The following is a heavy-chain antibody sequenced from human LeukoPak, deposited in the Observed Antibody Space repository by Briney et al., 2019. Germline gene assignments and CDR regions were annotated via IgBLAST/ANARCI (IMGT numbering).Heavy chain of an antibody. Sequence: SSVKVSCKASGYTFTTYAMIWLRQAPAQRLEWMGWISAYNGNTNYAQKLQGRVTMTTDTSKSTAYMQLKSLRSDDPAEYCCARDLGDHFWSGSSLPSWFDPWGQGTLVTVSS. CDR1: GYTFTTYA. J-gene: IGHJ5*02. D-gene: IGHD3-3*02. CDR3: ARDLGDHFWSGSSLPSWFDP. CDR2: ISAYNGNT. V-gene: IGHV1-18*01.